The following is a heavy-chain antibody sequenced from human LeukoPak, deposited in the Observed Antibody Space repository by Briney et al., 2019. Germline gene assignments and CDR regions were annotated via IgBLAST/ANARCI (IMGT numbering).Heavy chain of an antibody. D-gene: IGHD6-13*01. CDR3: ARAGYSSSWYDY. CDR1: GYTFTGYY. V-gene: IGHV1-18*04. CDR2: IGAYNGNT. Sequence: ASVKVSCKASGYTFTGYYMHWVRQAPGQGLEWMGWIGAYNGNTNYAQKLQGRVTMTTDTSTSTAYMELRSLRSDDTAVYYCARAGYSSSWYDYWGQGTLVTVSS. J-gene: IGHJ4*02.